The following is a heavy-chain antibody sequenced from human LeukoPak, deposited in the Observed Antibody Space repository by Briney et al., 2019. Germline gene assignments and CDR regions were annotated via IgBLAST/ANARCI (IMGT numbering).Heavy chain of an antibody. Sequence: SVKVSCKASGFTFTSSAVQWVRQVRGQRLEWIGWIVVGSGNTNYAQKFQERVTITRDMSTSTAYMELSSLRSEDTAVYYCVRGEVVPAAILYYYYMDVWGKGTTVTVSS. D-gene: IGHD2-2*01. CDR1: GFTFTSSA. V-gene: IGHV1-58*01. J-gene: IGHJ6*03. CDR2: IVVGSGNT. CDR3: VRGEVVPAAILYYYYMDV.